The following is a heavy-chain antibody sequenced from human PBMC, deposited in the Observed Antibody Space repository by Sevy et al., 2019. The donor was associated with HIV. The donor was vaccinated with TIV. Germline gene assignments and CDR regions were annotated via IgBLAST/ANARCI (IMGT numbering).Heavy chain of an antibody. J-gene: IGHJ6*02. CDR3: TRGPITVAGYFYNYYATDV. D-gene: IGHD6-19*01. V-gene: IGHV6-1*01. CDR2: TYYRSRWYN. Sequence: SQTLSLTCAISGDSVSSISAAWNWIRHSPSRGLEWLGKTYYRSRWYNEYAVSVKSRITINPDTSKNQFSLQLYSVTPEDTAVYYCTRGPITVAGYFYNYYATDVWGQGTTVTVSS. CDR1: GDSVSSISAA.